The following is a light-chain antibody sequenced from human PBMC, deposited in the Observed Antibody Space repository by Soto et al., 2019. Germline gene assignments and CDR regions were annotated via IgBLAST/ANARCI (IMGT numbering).Light chain of an antibody. CDR3: QQYNGYPLP. CDR2: GAS. CDR1: QTISSW. Sequence: DIQMTQSPSTLSASVGDRVTITCRASQTISSWLAWYQQKPGKAPKLLIFGASSLESGVPSRFSGSGSGTEFTLTISSLQPDDLATYHCQQYNGYPLPFGGGPKVEMK. J-gene: IGKJ4*01. V-gene: IGKV1-5*01.